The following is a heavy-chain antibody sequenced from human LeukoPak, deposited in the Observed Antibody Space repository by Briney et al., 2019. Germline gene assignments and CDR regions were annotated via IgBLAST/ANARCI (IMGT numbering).Heavy chain of an antibody. CDR3: ARIIRGQIGSGSPIDY. CDR1: GDFISSTTYY. D-gene: IGHD3-10*01. J-gene: IGHJ4*02. V-gene: IGHV4-39*07. Sequence: SETLSLTCSVSGDFISSTTYYWGWIRQPPGKGLEWIGSIYHSGSTYSSPSLRSRVTISIDTSKNQFSLRLSSVTAADTAVYYCARIIRGQIGSGSPIDYWGQGTLVTVSS. CDR2: IYHSGST.